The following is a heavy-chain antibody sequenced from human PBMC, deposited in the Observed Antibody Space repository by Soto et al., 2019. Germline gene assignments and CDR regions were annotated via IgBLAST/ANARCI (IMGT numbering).Heavy chain of an antibody. D-gene: IGHD3-22*01. V-gene: IGHV3-23*01. J-gene: IGHJ4*02. CDR3: AKGGYDSSGYYLMRFDY. Sequence: PGGSLRLSCAASGFTFSSYAMSWVRQAPGKGLEWVSAISGSGGSTYYADSVKGRFTISRDNSKNTLYLQMNSLRAEDTAVYYCAKGGYDSSGYYLMRFDYWGQGTLVTVSS. CDR1: GFTFSSYA. CDR2: ISGSGGST.